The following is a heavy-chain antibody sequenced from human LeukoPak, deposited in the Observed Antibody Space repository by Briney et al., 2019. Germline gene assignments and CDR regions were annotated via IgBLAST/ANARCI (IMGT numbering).Heavy chain of an antibody. V-gene: IGHV4-59*11. CDR3: ARTTSTEYSHDY. CDR2: IYYSGST. CDR1: GFNFANHA. Sequence: GSLRLSCAASGFNFANHAMSWVRQTPGKGLEWIGYIYYSGSTNYNPSLKSRVTISVDTSKNQFSLKLSSVTAADTAVYYCARTTSTEYSHDYWGQGTLVTVSS. D-gene: IGHD5-18*01. J-gene: IGHJ4*02.